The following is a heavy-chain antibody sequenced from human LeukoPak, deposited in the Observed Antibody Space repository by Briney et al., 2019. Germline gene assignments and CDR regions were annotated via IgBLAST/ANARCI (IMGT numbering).Heavy chain of an antibody. CDR1: GFTFSGYA. Sequence: GGSLRLSCAASGFTFSGYAMTWVRQDPGKGLEWVSAISGSGGSTYYANSVKGRFTISRDNSKNTLYLQMNSLRAEDTAVYYCAKDGYSSSWYYFDHWGQGTLVTVSS. CDR2: ISGSGGST. V-gene: IGHV3-23*01. J-gene: IGHJ4*02. CDR3: AKDGYSSSWYYFDH. D-gene: IGHD6-13*01.